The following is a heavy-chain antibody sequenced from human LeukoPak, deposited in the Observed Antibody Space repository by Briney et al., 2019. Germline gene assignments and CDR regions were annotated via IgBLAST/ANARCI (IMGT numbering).Heavy chain of an antibody. V-gene: IGHV5-51*01. D-gene: IGHD6-13*01. J-gene: IGHJ4*02. CDR3: ARRGGSSWYYFDY. Sequence: GESLKISCKGSGYTFTNYWIGWVRQMPGKGLEWMGIIYPGDSDSRYSPSFQGRVTISADKSITTAYLQWSSLKASDTAMYYCARRGGSSWYYFDYWGQGTLVTVSS. CDR2: IYPGDSDS. CDR1: GYTFTNYW.